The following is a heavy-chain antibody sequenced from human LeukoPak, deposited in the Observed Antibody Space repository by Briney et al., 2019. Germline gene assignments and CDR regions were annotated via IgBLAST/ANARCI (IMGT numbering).Heavy chain of an antibody. D-gene: IGHD6-19*01. CDR2: IYYSGST. CDR1: GGSISSSNYY. V-gene: IGHV4-39*01. CDR3: ARVAVAGGIDY. Sequence: PSETLSLTCTVSGGSISSSNYYWGWIRQPPGKGLEWIGSIYYSGSTYYNPSLKSRVTISVDTSKNQFSLKLSSVTAADTAVYYCARVAVAGGIDYWGQGTLVTVSS. J-gene: IGHJ4*02.